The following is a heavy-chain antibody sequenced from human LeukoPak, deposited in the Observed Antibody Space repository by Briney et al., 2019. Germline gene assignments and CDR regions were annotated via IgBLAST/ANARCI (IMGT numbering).Heavy chain of an antibody. CDR1: GFTFSNAW. D-gene: IGHD6-13*01. Sequence: GGSLRLSCAASGFTFSNAWMSWVRQAPGKGLEWVGRIKSKTDGGTTDYAAPVKGRFTISRDDSKNTLYLQMNSLKTEDTAVYYCTTVIAANYYYYYYMDVWGKGTTVTVSS. CDR3: TTVIAANYYYYYYMDV. V-gene: IGHV3-15*01. J-gene: IGHJ6*03. CDR2: IKSKTDGGTT.